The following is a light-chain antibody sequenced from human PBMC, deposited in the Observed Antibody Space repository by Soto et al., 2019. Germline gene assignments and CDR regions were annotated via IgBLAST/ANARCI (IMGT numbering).Light chain of an antibody. Sequence: SYELTQALSVSVAPGQTARVTCGGKNMAIKSVHGDQQKPGQAPVLVVYDEGDRPSGIPERFSGSNSGKSANLTITRVEAGDEADYHCQVWDSSSDHRVVFGGGTQLTV. CDR3: QVWDSSSDHRVV. CDR1: NMAIKS. J-gene: IGLJ2*01. V-gene: IGLV3-21*02. CDR2: DEG.